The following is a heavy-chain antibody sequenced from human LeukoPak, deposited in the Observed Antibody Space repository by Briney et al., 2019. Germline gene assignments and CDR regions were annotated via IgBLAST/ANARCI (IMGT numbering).Heavy chain of an antibody. CDR2: TKPDGSQK. J-gene: IGHJ4*02. V-gene: IGHV3-7*01. Sequence: PGGSLRLSCAAYGFSFSNSWMNWLRQAPGKGLEWVASTKPDGSQKYYVDSVKGRFFVSRDNVKDSLYLQMDSLRADDTAVYYCARDRGYTSFDFWGQGTPVAVSS. D-gene: IGHD5-18*01. CDR3: ARDRGYTSFDF. CDR1: GFSFSNSW.